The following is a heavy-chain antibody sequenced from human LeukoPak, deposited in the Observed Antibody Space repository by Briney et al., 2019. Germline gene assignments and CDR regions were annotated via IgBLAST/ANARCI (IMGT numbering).Heavy chain of an antibody. CDR3: TRQILGYCSSTSCYDY. V-gene: IGHV3-73*01. D-gene: IGHD2-2*01. J-gene: IGHJ4*02. CDR2: IRSKANSYAT. Sequence: GGSLRLSCAASGFTISGSAMHWVRQASGKGLEWVGRIRSKANSYATAYAASVKGRFTISRDDSKNTAYLQMNSLKTEDTAVYYCTRQILGYCSSTSCYDYWGQGTLVTVSS. CDR1: GFTISGSA.